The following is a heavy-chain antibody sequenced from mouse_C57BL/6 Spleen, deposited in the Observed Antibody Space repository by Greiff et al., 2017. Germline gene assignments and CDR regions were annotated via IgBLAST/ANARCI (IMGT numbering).Heavy chain of an antibody. CDR1: GYTFTDYY. J-gene: IGHJ2*01. V-gene: IGHV1-26*01. CDR3: ALYDYDLLGYFDY. Sequence: VQLQQSGPELVKPGASVKISCKASGYTFTDYYMNWVKQSHGKSLEWIGDINPNNGGTSYNQKFKGKATLTVDKSSSTAYMELRSLTSEDSAVYDCALYDYDLLGYFDYWGQGTTLTVSS. D-gene: IGHD2-4*01. CDR2: INPNNGGT.